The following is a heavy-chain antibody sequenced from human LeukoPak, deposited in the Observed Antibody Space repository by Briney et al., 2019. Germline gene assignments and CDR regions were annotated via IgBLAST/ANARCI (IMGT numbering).Heavy chain of an antibody. CDR2: IYTSGST. V-gene: IGHV4-4*07. CDR1: GGSISSYY. D-gene: IGHD3-9*01. J-gene: IGHJ4*02. Sequence: PSETLSLTCTVSGGSISSYYWSWIRQPAGKGLEWIGRIYTSGSTNYNPSLKSRVTMSVDTSKNQFSLKLSSVTAADTAVYYCAREYYDILTGYRDYWGQGTLVTVSS. CDR3: AREYYDILTGYRDY.